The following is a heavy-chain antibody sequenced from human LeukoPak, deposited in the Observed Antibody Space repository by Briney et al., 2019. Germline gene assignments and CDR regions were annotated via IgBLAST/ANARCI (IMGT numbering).Heavy chain of an antibody. J-gene: IGHJ4*02. Sequence: SETLSLTCAVSGGSISSGGYSWSWIRQPPGKRLEWSGYVYYRGSTYYNPSLKSPVTISVDTSKNQFSLKLSSVTAAATAVYYCARDRSSGWYVVDYWGQGTLVTVSS. CDR2: VYYRGST. V-gene: IGHV4-30-4*07. CDR1: GGSISSGGYS. D-gene: IGHD6-19*01. CDR3: ARDRSSGWYVVDY.